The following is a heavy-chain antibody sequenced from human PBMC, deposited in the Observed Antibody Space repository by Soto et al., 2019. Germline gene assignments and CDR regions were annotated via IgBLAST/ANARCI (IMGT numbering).Heavy chain of an antibody. Sequence: QVQLQQWGAGLLKPSETLSLTCAVYGGFVSSGNYYWSWIRQPPGKGLEWIGEMSHSGGTPFNPSLKSRVTISVDTSKNQFSLKMSSVTAADTALYYCARVGRGTATTVVDAFDIWGPGTMVTVSS. CDR1: GGFVSSGNYY. CDR2: MSHSGGT. V-gene: IGHV4-34*01. D-gene: IGHD1-1*01. J-gene: IGHJ3*02. CDR3: ARVGRGTATTVVDAFDI.